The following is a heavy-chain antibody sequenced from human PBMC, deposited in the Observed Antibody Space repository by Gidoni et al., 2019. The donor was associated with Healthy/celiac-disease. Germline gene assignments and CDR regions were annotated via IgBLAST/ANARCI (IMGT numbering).Heavy chain of an antibody. J-gene: IGHJ4*02. D-gene: IGHD3-16*01. CDR1: GFPFSSYA. CDR2: ISGSGGST. Sequence: ELQLLASGGGLVQPGGSLRLPCAPSGFPFSSYAMSWVRQAPGKGLEWVSAISGSGGSTYYADSVKGRFTISRDNSKNTLYLQMNSLRAEDTAVYYCAKDGDDVWGSPSGGYWGQGTLVTVSS. V-gene: IGHV3-23*01. CDR3: AKDGDDVWGSPSGGY.